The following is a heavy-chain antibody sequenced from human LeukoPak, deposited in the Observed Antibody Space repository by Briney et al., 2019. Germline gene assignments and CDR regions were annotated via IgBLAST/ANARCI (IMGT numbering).Heavy chain of an antibody. Sequence: GGSLRLSCAASGFTFSSYSMNWVRQAPGKGLEWVSSISSSSSYIYYADSVKGRFTISRDNAKNSLYLQMNSLRAEDTAVYYCARAEWFGELLVRPIDYWGQGTLVTVSS. CDR2: ISSSSSYI. D-gene: IGHD3-10*01. CDR3: ARAEWFGELLVRPIDY. CDR1: GFTFSSYS. V-gene: IGHV3-21*01. J-gene: IGHJ4*02.